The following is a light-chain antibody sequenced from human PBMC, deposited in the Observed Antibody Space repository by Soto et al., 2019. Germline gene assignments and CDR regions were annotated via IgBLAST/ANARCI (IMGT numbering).Light chain of an antibody. Sequence: IVLTQSTATLSVSPGERAALSCRASQSVSSNLAWYQQKPGQPPRLLIFGASTRATGIPARFSGRGSEAEFTLTISSLQSEDCAVYYCQQYSVWPLTFGGGTKVDIK. CDR1: QSVSSN. J-gene: IGKJ4*01. CDR2: GAS. CDR3: QQYSVWPLT. V-gene: IGKV3D-15*01.